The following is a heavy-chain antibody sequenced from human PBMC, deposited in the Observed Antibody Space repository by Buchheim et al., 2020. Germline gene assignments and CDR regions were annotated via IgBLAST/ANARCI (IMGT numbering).Heavy chain of an antibody. J-gene: IGHJ4*01. CDR1: GSPISGYY. CDR2: VYYTGHT. CDR3: ARSPGGIGGLYYFAN. D-gene: IGHD3-16*01. Sequence: QVQLQESGPGLVKVSETLSLTCAVSGSPISGYYWSWIQQSPGRGLEFVGFVYYTGHTNYNPSLKSRVTMSLDTSKNQFSLSLTSLTPADTAVYYCARSPGGIGGLYYFANWGHGTL. V-gene: IGHV4-59*01.